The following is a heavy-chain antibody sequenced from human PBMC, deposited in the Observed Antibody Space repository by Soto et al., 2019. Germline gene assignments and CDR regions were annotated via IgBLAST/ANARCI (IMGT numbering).Heavy chain of an antibody. CDR3: ARQYCTNGVCYHFDY. Sequence: QLQLQESGPGLVKPSETLSLTCTVSGGSISSSSYYWGWIRQPPGKGLEWIGSIYYSGSTYYNPSLKSRVTISVDTSKNQFSLKLSSVTAADTAVYYCARQYCTNGVCYHFDYWGQGTLVTVSS. D-gene: IGHD2-8*01. CDR2: IYYSGST. J-gene: IGHJ4*02. CDR1: GGSISSSSYY. V-gene: IGHV4-39*01.